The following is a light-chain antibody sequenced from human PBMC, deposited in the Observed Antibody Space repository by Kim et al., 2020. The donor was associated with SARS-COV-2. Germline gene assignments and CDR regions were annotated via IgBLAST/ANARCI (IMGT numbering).Light chain of an antibody. CDR1: PGLSGIS. CDR3: QQYGTSPQT. V-gene: IGKV3-20*01. CDR2: GAS. J-gene: IGKJ1*01. Sequence: SPGKKAPLSSRVSPGLSGISLAWYQQKPGQPPRLLIYGASNWATGIPDRFSGGGSGTDFTLTISGVEPEDSAVYYCQQYGTSPQTFGQGTKVEIK.